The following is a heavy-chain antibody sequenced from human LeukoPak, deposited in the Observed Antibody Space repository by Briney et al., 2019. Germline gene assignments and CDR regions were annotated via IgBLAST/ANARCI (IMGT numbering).Heavy chain of an antibody. CDR1: GFTFSSYE. CDR3: ARGIAAAGSGFDY. Sequence: GGSLRLSCAASGFTFSSYEMNWVRQAPGKALDWVSYISSSGSPINYADSVKGRFTVSRDNAKNSLYLQMNSLRAEDTALYYCARGIAAAGSGFDYWGQGTLVTVSS. V-gene: IGHV3-48*03. CDR2: ISSSGSPI. D-gene: IGHD6-13*01. J-gene: IGHJ4*02.